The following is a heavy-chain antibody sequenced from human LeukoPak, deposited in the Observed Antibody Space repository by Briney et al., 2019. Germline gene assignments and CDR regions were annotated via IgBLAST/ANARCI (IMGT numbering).Heavy chain of an antibody. D-gene: IGHD3-3*01. CDR1: GFTFSSYA. J-gene: IGHJ4*02. CDR2: ISGSGGST. Sequence: GGSLRLSCAASGFTFSSYAMSWVRQAPGKVLEWVSAISGSGGSTYYADSVKGRFTISRDNSKNTLYLQMNSLRAEDTAVYYCAKGIDFWSGYYMFDYWGQGTLVTVSS. V-gene: IGHV3-23*01. CDR3: AKGIDFWSGYYMFDY.